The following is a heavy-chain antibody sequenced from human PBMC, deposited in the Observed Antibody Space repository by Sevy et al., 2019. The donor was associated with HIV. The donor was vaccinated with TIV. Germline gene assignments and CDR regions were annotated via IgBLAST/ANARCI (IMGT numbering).Heavy chain of an antibody. Sequence: ASVKVSCKVSGYTFTIYGISWVQQAPGQGLEWMGWISAYNGNINYAQKLQGRVTMTTDTSTSTAYMELRSLRSDDTAVYYCASGNSDGIVGALRGYYYDGTDVWGQGTTVTVSS. J-gene: IGHJ6*01. D-gene: IGHD1-26*01. CDR1: GYTFTIYG. CDR2: ISAYNGNI. CDR3: ASGNSDGIVGALRGYYYDGTDV. V-gene: IGHV1-18*01.